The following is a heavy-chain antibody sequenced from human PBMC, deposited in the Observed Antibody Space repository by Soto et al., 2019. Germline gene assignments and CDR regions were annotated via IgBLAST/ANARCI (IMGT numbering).Heavy chain of an antibody. CDR1: GGTFSSYT. CDR3: ARADRRLNWFDP. V-gene: IGHV1-69*02. CDR2: IIPILGLA. J-gene: IGHJ5*02. Sequence: QVQLVQSGAEVKKPGSSVKVSCKASGGTFSSYTISWVRQAPGQGLEWMGRIIPILGLANYAQKFQGRVTITADKSTSTAYMELSSLRSEDTAVYYCARADRRLNWFDPWGQGTLVTVSS.